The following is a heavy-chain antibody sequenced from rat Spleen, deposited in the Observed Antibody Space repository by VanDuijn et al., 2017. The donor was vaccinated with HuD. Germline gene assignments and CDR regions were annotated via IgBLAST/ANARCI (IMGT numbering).Heavy chain of an antibody. CDR2: ISYDGRST. V-gene: IGHV5-7*01. D-gene: IGHD1-6*01. CDR3: ARLGRVTTGMPFDY. CDR1: GFTFSNYG. J-gene: IGHJ2*01. Sequence: EVQLVESGGGLVQPGRSLKLSCAASGFTFSNYGMHWIRQAPKKGLEWVATISYDGRSTYYRDSVKGRFTISRDNAKNTPYLQMDSLRSEDTATYFCARLGRVTTGMPFDYWGQGVMVTVSS.